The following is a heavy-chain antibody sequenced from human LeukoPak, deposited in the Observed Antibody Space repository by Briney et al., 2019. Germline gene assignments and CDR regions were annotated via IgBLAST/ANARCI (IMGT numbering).Heavy chain of an antibody. CDR1: GFTFSSYG. V-gene: IGHV3-23*01. CDR3: AKDYKSGSYCNY. D-gene: IGHD1-26*01. CDR2: ISGSGGST. J-gene: IGHJ4*02. Sequence: GGSLRLSCAASGFTFSSYGMSWVRQAPGKGLEWVSAISGSGGSTYYADSVKGRFTISRDNSKNTLYLQMNSLRAEDTAVYYCAKDYKSGSYCNYWGQGTLVTVSS.